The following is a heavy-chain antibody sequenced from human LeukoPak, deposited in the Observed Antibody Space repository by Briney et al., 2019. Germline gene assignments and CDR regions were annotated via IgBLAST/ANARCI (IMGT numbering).Heavy chain of an antibody. V-gene: IGHV1-8*01. D-gene: IGHD1-14*01. CDR1: GYTFTSYD. CDR3: ARARTAYADWFDP. Sequence: GASVKVSCKASGYTFTSYDINWVRQATGQGLEWMGWMNPNSGNTGYAQKFQGRVTMTRNTSISTAYMELSSLRSEDTAVYYCARARTAYADWFDPWGQGTLVTVSS. CDR2: MNPNSGNT. J-gene: IGHJ5*02.